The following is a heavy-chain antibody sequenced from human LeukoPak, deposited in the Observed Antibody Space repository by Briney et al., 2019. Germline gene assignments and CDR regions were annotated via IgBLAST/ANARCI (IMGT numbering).Heavy chain of an antibody. Sequence: PGGSLRLSCAASGFXFSSYGIQWVRQAPGEGLKWVAVIWYDGSNKYYADSVKGRFTISRDNSKNTLFLQMNSLRAEDTAVYYCARDYMIRGVVPDFLDYWGQGTLVTVSS. CDR1: GFXFSSYG. J-gene: IGHJ4*02. CDR2: IWYDGSNK. V-gene: IGHV3-33*01. D-gene: IGHD3-10*01. CDR3: ARDYMIRGVVPDFLDY.